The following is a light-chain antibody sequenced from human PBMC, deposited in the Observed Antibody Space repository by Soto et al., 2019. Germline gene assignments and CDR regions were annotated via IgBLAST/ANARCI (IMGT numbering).Light chain of an antibody. CDR2: SNY. CDR1: SSNIGRNT. J-gene: IGLJ1*01. CDR3: ATWDDSLNGYYV. V-gene: IGLV1-44*01. Sequence: QSVLTQPPSASGTPGQRVTISCSGSSSNIGRNTVNWYQQLPGTAPKLLIYSNYQRPSGVPDRFSGSKSGTSASLAISGLQSEDEASYYCATWDDSLNGYYVFGTGTKLTVL.